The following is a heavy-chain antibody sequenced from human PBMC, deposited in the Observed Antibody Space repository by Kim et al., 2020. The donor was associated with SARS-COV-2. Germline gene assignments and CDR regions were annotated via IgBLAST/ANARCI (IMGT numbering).Heavy chain of an antibody. CDR2: ISAYNGNT. D-gene: IGHD3-22*01. J-gene: IGHJ3*02. V-gene: IGHV1-18*01. Sequence: ASVKVSCKASGYTFTSYGISWVRQAPGQGLEWMGWISAYNGNTNYAQKLHGRVTMTTDTSTSTAYMELRSLRSDDTAVYYCARWGDYYYDSSGYGPDAFDIWGQGTMVTVSS. CDR1: GYTFTSYG. CDR3: ARWGDYYYDSSGYGPDAFDI.